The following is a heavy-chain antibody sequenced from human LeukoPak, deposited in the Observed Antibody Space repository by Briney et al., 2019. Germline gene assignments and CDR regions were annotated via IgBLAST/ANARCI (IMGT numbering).Heavy chain of an antibody. CDR1: GDSVSSTSVA. D-gene: IGHD6-13*01. CDR2: TYYTSKWKN. CDR3: ARSSSGSFDY. J-gene: IGHJ4*02. Sequence: SQTLSLTCAISGDSVSSTSVAWHWIRQSPSRGLEWLGKTYYTSKWKNDYAVSVKSRITINPDTSKNQFSLQLNSVTPEDTALYYCARSSSGSFDYWGQGTLVTVSS. V-gene: IGHV6-1*01.